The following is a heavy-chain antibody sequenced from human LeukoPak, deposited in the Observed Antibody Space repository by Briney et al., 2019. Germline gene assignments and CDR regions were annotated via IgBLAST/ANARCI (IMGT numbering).Heavy chain of an antibody. D-gene: IGHD1-1*01. CDR1: GGTFSSYA. J-gene: IGHJ4*02. CDR2: IIPILGIA. CDR3: ARVPIGFAVQMERRRDY. Sequence: SVKVSCKASGGTFSSYAISWVRQAPGQGLEWMGRIIPILGIANYAQKFQGRVTITADKSTSTAYMELSSLRSEDTAVYYCARVPIGFAVQMERRRDYWGQGTLVTVSS. V-gene: IGHV1-69*04.